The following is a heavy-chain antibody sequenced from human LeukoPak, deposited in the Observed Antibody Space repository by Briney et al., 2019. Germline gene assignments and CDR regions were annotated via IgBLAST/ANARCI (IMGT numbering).Heavy chain of an antibody. D-gene: IGHD6-6*01. CDR1: GASISSSSYY. V-gene: IGHV4-61*01. Sequence: SETLSLTCTVSGASISSSSYYWSWIRQPPGKGLEWIGYIYYSGSTNYNPSLKSRVTISVDTSKNQFSLKLSSVTAADTAVYYCARATRAARHFDYWGQGTLVTVSS. CDR2: IYYSGST. CDR3: ARATRAARHFDY. J-gene: IGHJ4*02.